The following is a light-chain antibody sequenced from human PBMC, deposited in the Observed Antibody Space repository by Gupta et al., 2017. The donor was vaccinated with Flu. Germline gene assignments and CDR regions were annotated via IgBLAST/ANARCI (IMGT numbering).Light chain of an antibody. Sequence: DIQLTQSPSFLSASVGDRVTITCRTSQAIKNYLAWYQQKTGQAPKLLMYVVANLQSGGPSRCSGSGSGTEFTLTITSLQHEDFATYYCQQLDYDPLTFGPGTKVDIK. V-gene: IGKV1-9*01. CDR2: VVA. CDR3: QQLDYDPLT. J-gene: IGKJ3*01. CDR1: QAIKNY.